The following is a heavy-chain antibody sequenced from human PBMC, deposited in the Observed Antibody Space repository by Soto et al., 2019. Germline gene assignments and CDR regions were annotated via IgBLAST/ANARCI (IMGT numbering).Heavy chain of an antibody. D-gene: IGHD3-16*02. J-gene: IGHJ5*02. CDR2: IWYDGSNK. Sequence: QVQLVESGGGVVQPGRSLRLSCAASGFTFSSYGMHWVRQAPGKGLAWVAVIWYDGSNKYYADSVKGRFTISRDNSKNKLYLQMNSLRAEDTAVYYCARYVGLRLGELSGNWFDPWGQGTLVTVSS. V-gene: IGHV3-33*01. CDR1: GFTFSSYG. CDR3: ARYVGLRLGELSGNWFDP.